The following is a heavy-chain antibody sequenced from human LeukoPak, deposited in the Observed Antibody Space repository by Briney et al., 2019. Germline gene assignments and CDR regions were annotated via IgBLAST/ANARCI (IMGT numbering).Heavy chain of an antibody. CDR1: GFTFSNYG. Sequence: GGSLRLSCAASGFTFSNYGMSWVRQAPGKGLEWVSAISVSGGSTYYADSVKGRFTISRDNAKNSLYLQMNSLRAEDTAVYYCAELGITMIGGVWGKGTTVTISS. J-gene: IGHJ6*04. CDR3: AELGITMIGGV. CDR2: ISVSGGST. D-gene: IGHD3-10*02. V-gene: IGHV3-23*01.